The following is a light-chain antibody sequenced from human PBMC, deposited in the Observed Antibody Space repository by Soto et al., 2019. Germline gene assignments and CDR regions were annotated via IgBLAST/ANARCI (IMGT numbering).Light chain of an antibody. CDR3: SSYTSSSSVV. V-gene: IGLV2-14*01. Sequence: QSALTQPASVSGSPGQSITISCTGTSSDVGGYNYVSWYQQHPGKAPKLMICDVSNRPSGVSNRFSGSKSGNTAALTISGRQAEDEAEYYCSSYTSSSSVVFGGGTKLTVL. CDR1: SSDVGGYNY. CDR2: DVS. J-gene: IGLJ2*01.